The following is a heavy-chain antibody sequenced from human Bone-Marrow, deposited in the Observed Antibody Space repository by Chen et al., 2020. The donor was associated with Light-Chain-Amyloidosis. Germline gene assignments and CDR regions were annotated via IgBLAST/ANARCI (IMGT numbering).Heavy chain of an antibody. Sequence: GLTMELCHALGRQTPGKGLEWMAIISHDGSNEYYPESVKGRITISRDNSKNTLYLQMNSLRSEDTAVYYCAKGTDGSGWHYFDYWGQGTLVTVSS. CDR1: GLTMELC. D-gene: IGHD1-26*01. CDR3: AKGTDGSGWHYFDY. J-gene: IGHJ4*02. V-gene: IGHV3-30*18. CDR2: ISHDGSNE.